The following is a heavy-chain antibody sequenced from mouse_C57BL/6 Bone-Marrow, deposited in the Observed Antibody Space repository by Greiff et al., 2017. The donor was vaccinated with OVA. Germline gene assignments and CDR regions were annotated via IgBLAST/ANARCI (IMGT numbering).Heavy chain of an antibody. CDR1: GFTFSNYW. D-gene: IGHD2-4*01. CDR3: TRGNYDFYYAMDY. Sequence: EVKLEESGGGLVQPGGSMKLSCVASGFTFSNYWMNWVRQSPEKGLEWVAQIRLKSDNYATHYAESVKGRFTISRDDSKSSVYLQMNNLRAEDTGIYYCTRGNYDFYYAMDYWGQGTSVTVSS. V-gene: IGHV6-3*01. J-gene: IGHJ4*01. CDR2: IRLKSDNYAT.